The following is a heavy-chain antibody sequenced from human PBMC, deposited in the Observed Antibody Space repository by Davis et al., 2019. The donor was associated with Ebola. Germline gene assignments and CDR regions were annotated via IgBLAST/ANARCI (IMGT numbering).Heavy chain of an antibody. CDR3: AREDSRVFYYYYGMDV. CDR1: GFTFSSYG. V-gene: IGHV3-33*01. D-gene: IGHD6-13*01. Sequence: GESLKISCAASGFTFSSYGMHWVRQAPGKGLEWVAVIWYDGSNKYYADSVKGRFTISRDNSKNTLYLQMNSLRAEDTAVYYCAREDSRVFYYYYGMDVWGQGTTVTVSS. CDR2: IWYDGSNK. J-gene: IGHJ6*02.